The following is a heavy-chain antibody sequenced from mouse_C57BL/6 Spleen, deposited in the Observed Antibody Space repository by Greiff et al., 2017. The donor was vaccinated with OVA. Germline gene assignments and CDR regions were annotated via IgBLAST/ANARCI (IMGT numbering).Heavy chain of an antibody. V-gene: IGHV1-59*01. D-gene: IGHD3-2*02. J-gene: IGHJ3*01. CDR1: GYTFTSYW. CDR2: IDPSDSYT. Sequence: QVQLQQPGAELVRPGPSVKLSCKASGYTFTSYWMHWVKQRPGQGLEWIGVIDPSDSYTNYNQKFKGKATLTVDTSSSTAYMQLSSLTSEDSAVYYCARAAQASWFAYWGQGTLVTVSA. CDR3: ARAAQASWFAY.